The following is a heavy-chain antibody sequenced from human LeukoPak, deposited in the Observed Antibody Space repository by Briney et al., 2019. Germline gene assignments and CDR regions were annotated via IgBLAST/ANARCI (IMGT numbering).Heavy chain of an antibody. Sequence: GGSLRLSCAASGFTFSSYAMHWVRQAPGKGLEWVAVISYDGSNKYYADSVKGRFTISRDNSKNTLYLQMNSLRAEDTAVYYCARALADYYDSSGDYYFDYWGQGTLVTVSS. CDR3: ARALADYYDSSGDYYFDY. D-gene: IGHD3-22*01. CDR2: ISYDGSNK. V-gene: IGHV3-30-3*01. CDR1: GFTFSSYA. J-gene: IGHJ4*02.